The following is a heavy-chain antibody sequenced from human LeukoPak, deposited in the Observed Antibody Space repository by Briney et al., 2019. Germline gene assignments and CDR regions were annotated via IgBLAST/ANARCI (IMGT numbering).Heavy chain of an antibody. Sequence: PGGSLRLSCAASGFTFSSYGMHWVRQAPGKGLEWVAFIRYDGSNKYYADSVKGRFTISRDNSKNTLYLQMNSLRAEDTAVYYCAKGGWYYGSGSSPYYMDVWGKGTTVTVSS. CDR2: IRYDGSNK. CDR1: GFTFSSYG. CDR3: AKGGWYYGSGSSPYYMDV. V-gene: IGHV3-30*02. D-gene: IGHD3-10*01. J-gene: IGHJ6*03.